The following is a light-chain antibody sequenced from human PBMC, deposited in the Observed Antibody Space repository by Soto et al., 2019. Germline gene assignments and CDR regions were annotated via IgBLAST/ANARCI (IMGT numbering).Light chain of an antibody. CDR1: QSVSSIY. CDR3: QQYGSSALT. CDR2: GAS. Sequence: EIVLTQSPGTLSLSPGERATLSCRASQSVSSIYLAWYQQKPGQAPRLLIYGASSMPTGIPDRFSGSGSGTDFTLTISRLEPEDFAVYYCQQYGSSALTFGGGTKVEIK. V-gene: IGKV3-20*01. J-gene: IGKJ4*01.